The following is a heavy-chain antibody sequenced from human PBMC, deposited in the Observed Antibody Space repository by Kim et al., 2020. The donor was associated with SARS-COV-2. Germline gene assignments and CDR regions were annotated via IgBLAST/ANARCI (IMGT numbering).Heavy chain of an antibody. Sequence: GGSLRLSCAASGFTFSNAWMSWVRQAPGKGLEWVGRIKSKTDGGTTDYAAPVKGRFTISRDDSKNTLYLQMNSLKTEDTAVYYCTTGGSNLRYFDWLDFDYWGQGTLVTVSS. CDR1: GFTFSNAW. J-gene: IGHJ4*02. CDR3: TTGGSNLRYFDWLDFDY. V-gene: IGHV3-15*01. CDR2: IKSKTDGGTT. D-gene: IGHD3-9*01.